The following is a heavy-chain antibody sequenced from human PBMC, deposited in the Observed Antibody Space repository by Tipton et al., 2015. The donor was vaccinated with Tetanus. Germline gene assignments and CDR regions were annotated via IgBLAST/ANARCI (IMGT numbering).Heavy chain of an antibody. J-gene: IGHJ4*02. D-gene: IGHD3-9*01. CDR1: IGSINSGSYH. V-gene: IGHV4-61*01. CDR3: ARGYNGYDILTAYPHYFDS. Sequence: TLSLTCAVSIGSINSGSYHWDWIRQPPGKGLEWIGYIYYSGSTNYNSSLKSRVTISVDTSKNQFSLKLSSVTAADTAVYYCARGYNGYDILTAYPHYFDSWGQGTLVTVSS. CDR2: IYYSGST.